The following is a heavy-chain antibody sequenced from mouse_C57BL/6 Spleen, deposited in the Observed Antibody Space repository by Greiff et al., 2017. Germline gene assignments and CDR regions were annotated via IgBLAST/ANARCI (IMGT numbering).Heavy chain of an antibody. CDR2: IHPNSGST. CDR1: GYTFTSYW. CDR3: AKLGRLAMDY. V-gene: IGHV1-64*01. D-gene: IGHD4-1*01. J-gene: IGHJ4*01. Sequence: QVQLQQPGAELVKPGASVKLSCKASGYTFTSYWMHWVKQRPGQGLEWIGMIHPNSGSTNYNEKFKSKATLTVDKSSSTAYMQLSSLTSEYSAVYYCAKLGRLAMDYWGQGTSVTVSS.